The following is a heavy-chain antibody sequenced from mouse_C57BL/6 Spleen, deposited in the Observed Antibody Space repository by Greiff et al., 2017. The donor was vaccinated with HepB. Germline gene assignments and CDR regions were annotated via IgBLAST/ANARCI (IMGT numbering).Heavy chain of an antibody. CDR1: GFTFSSYG. V-gene: IGHV5-6*01. CDR3: ARHPRSSWYFDD. J-gene: IGHJ1*03. Sequence: EVQLQQSGGDLVKPGGSLKLSCAASGFTFSSYGMSWVRQTPDKRLEWVATISSGGSYTYYPDSVKGRFTISRDNAKNTLYLQMSSLKSEDTAMYYCARHPRSSWYFDDWGTGTTVTVSS. CDR2: ISSGGSYT. D-gene: IGHD1-1*01.